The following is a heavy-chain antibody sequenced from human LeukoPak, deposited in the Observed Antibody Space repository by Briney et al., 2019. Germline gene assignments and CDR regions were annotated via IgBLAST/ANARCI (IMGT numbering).Heavy chain of an antibody. Sequence: GGSLRLSCAASGFSFSSYAMSWVRQAPGKGLEWVSTISASGGNTYYADSVKGRFTISRDTSKNTLYLQMNSLRAEDTAVYYCAKLCASRQNLDYWGQGTRVTVSS. D-gene: IGHD6-13*01. J-gene: IGHJ4*02. CDR3: AKLCASRQNLDY. CDR1: GFSFSSYA. V-gene: IGHV3-23*01. CDR2: ISASGGNT.